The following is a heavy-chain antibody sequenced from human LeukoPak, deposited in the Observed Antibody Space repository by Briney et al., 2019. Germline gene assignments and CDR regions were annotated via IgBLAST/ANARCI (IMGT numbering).Heavy chain of an antibody. Sequence: PGGSLRLSCAASGFTFSSYWMNWVRQAPGKGLEWVANIKQDGSEKYYVDSVKGRFTISRDNAKNSLYLQMNSLRAEDTAVYYCAMAYYYDSSDYWSQGTLVTVSS. CDR2: IKQDGSEK. D-gene: IGHD3-22*01. CDR3: AMAYYYDSSDY. V-gene: IGHV3-7*01. CDR1: GFTFSSYW. J-gene: IGHJ4*02.